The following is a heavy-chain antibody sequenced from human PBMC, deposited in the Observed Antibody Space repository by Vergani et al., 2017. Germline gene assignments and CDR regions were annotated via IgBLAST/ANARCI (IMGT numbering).Heavy chain of an antibody. D-gene: IGHD3-22*01. CDR3: ARDGTVVVAHAFDI. CDR1: VFTFSSYS. V-gene: IGHV3-33*01. CDR2: IWYDGSNK. J-gene: IGHJ3*02. Sequence: QVQLVESGGDVVQPGRSLRLSCAASVFTFSSYSMHWVRQAPGKGLEWVAVIWYDGSNKYYADSVKGRFTIARDNSKNTLYLKMNSLRAEDTAVYYCARDGTVVVAHAFDIWGQGTMVTVSS.